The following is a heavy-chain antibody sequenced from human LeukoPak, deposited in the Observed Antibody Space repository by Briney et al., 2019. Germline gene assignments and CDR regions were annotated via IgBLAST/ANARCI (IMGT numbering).Heavy chain of an antibody. CDR2: IYYSGST. J-gene: IGHJ4*02. Sequence: PSETLSLTCTVSGGSISSSPYYWGWIRQPPGKGLEWIGNIYYSGSTYYNPSLKTRVTISVDTSRNQFSLKLTSVTAADTAVYYCARHASVDGNWPRPLDYWGQGSLVTVSS. D-gene: IGHD6-19*01. CDR3: ARHASVDGNWPRPLDY. CDR1: GGSISSSPYY. V-gene: IGHV4-39*01.